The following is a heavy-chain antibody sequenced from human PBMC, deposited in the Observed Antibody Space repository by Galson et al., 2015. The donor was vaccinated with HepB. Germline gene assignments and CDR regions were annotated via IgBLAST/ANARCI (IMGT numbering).Heavy chain of an antibody. J-gene: IGHJ4*02. D-gene: IGHD5-12*01. CDR1: GYTFTSYW. CDR3: ARSSGYAVLDPFEY. V-gene: IGHV5-51*03. CDR2: IYPADSET. Sequence: QSGAEVKRPGESLKISCQGSGYTFTSYWIGWVRQMPGKGLEWMGIIYPADSETRYSPSFQGQVTIPADKSINTAYLQWNSLKASDTAMYYCARSSGYAVLDPFEYWGQGTLVTVPS.